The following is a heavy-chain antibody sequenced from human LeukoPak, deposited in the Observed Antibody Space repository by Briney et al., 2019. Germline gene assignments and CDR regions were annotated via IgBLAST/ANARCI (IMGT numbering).Heavy chain of an antibody. D-gene: IGHD3-10*01. V-gene: IGHV1-69*06. CDR1: GGTFSSYA. CDR3: ARDHRFGEFNNAFDI. Sequence: GASVKVSCKASGGTFSSYAISWVRQAPGQGLEWMGGIIPIFGTANYAQKVPGRVTITSYKATTTAYMELSSLRSEDTAVYYCARDHRFGEFNNAFDIWGQGTMVTVSS. J-gene: IGHJ3*02. CDR2: IIPIFGTA.